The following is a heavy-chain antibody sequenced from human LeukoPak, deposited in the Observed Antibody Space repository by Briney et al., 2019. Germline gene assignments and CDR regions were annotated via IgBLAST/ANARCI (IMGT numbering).Heavy chain of an antibody. CDR1: GFTFDDYA. Sequence: QPGRSLRLSCAASGFTFDDYAMHWVRQAPGKGLEWVSGISWNSGSIGYADSVKGRFTISRDNAKNSLYLQMNSLRAEDMALYYCAKASEGSCPDVWGKGTTVTVSS. CDR3: AKASEGSCPDV. D-gene: IGHD1-26*01. CDR2: ISWNSGSI. J-gene: IGHJ6*04. V-gene: IGHV3-9*03.